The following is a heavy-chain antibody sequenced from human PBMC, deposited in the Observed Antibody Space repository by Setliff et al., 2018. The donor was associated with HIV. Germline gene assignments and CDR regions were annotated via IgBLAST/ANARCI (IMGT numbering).Heavy chain of an antibody. CDR3: ARGRKKTLAVSGTRYFDF. CDR1: GGSFSGFY. Sequence: PSETLSLTCAVYGGSFSGFYWTSIRQSPGKGLEWIGEVTHSGTTTYDPSLKSRITISVDTSKNQFSLKLTSVTAADMGVYYCARGRKKTLAVSGTRYFDFWGQGTLVTVSS. CDR2: VTHSGTT. J-gene: IGHJ4*02. D-gene: IGHD6-19*01. V-gene: IGHV4-34*01.